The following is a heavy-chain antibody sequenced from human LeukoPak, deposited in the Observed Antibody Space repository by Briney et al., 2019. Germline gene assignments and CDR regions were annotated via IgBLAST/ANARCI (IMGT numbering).Heavy chain of an antibody. CDR3: ARESGDSSGYCSS. CDR1: GFTFSGFW. D-gene: IGHD3-22*01. Sequence: GGPLRLSCAASGFTFSGFWMRWVRQAPGKGLEWVANMKQDGSERNYLDSVKGRFTISRDNAQDSLYLQMNSLRAEDTAVYYCARESGDSSGYCSSWGQGTLVTVSS. J-gene: IGHJ5*02. V-gene: IGHV3-7*01. CDR2: MKQDGSER.